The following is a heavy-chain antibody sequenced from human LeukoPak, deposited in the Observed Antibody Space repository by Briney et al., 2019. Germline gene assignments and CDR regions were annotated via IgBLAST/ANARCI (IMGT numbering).Heavy chain of an antibody. CDR3: ARGGRWESHTDY. Sequence: ASAKVSCKASGYTFTDYGITWVRQTPTQGLQWMGWISAYNGNTNYAQDIQGRATMTTDTSTTTAYMELRNLRSDDTAVYYCARGGRWESHTDYWGQGTLVTVSS. J-gene: IGHJ4*02. D-gene: IGHD1-26*01. V-gene: IGHV1-18*01. CDR2: ISAYNGNT. CDR1: GYTFTDYG.